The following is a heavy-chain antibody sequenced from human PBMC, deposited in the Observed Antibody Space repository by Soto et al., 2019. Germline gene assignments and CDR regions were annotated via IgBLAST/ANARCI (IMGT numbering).Heavy chain of an antibody. J-gene: IGHJ6*02. CDR2: IYYSGTT. Sequence: PSETLSLTCAVYGGFLSESYWTWIRQPPGKGLEWIGYIYYSGTTYYNPSLKSRVTISVDTSKNQFSLKVSSVTAADTAVYYCARALIQLWPHYYYGMDVWGQGNTVTVS. CDR1: GGFLSESY. D-gene: IGHD5-18*01. CDR3: ARALIQLWPHYYYGMDV. V-gene: IGHV4-30-4*08.